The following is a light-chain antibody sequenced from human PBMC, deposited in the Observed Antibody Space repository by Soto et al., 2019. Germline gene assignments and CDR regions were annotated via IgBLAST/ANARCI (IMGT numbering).Light chain of an antibody. Sequence: EIVMTQSPATLSVSPGERATLSCRASQSVSSDLAWYHQKPGQAPRLLIYGASTRATGIPARFSGSGSGTEFTLTINSLQSEDFAVYYCQKYNNWPRKFGQGTKV. CDR2: GAS. CDR1: QSVSSD. CDR3: QKYNNWPRK. J-gene: IGKJ1*01. V-gene: IGKV3-15*01.